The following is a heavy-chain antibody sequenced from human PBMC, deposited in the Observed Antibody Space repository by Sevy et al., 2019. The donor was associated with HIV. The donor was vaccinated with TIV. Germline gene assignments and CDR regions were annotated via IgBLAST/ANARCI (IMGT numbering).Heavy chain of an antibody. V-gene: IGHV5-51*01. Sequence: GESLKISCKGSGYSFTSYWIGWVRQMPGKGLEWMGIIYPGDSDTRYSPSFQGQVTISADKSISTAYLQWSSLKASDTAMYYCARGIRYCSSTSCLNWFDPWGQGTLVTVSS. D-gene: IGHD2-2*01. CDR3: ARGIRYCSSTSCLNWFDP. J-gene: IGHJ5*02. CDR1: GYSFTSYW. CDR2: IYPGDSDT.